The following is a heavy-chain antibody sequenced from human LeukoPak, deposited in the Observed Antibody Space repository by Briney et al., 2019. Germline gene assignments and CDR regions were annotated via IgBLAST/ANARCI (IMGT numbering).Heavy chain of an antibody. CDR3: AKADRGSSWSPVVD. CDR2: ISYDGSNK. CDR1: GFTFSSYA. J-gene: IGHJ4*02. Sequence: PGGSLRLSCAASGFTFSSYAMHWVRQAPGKGLEWVAVISYDGSNKYYADSVKGRFTISRDNSKNTLYLQMNSLRAEDTAVYYCAKADRGSSWSPVVDWGQGTLVTVSS. D-gene: IGHD6-13*01. V-gene: IGHV3-30*04.